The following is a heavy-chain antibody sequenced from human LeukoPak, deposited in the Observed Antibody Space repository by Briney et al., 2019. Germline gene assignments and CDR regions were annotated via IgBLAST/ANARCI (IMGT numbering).Heavy chain of an antibody. Sequence: SETLSLTCTVSGYSISSGYYWGWIRQPPGKGLEWIESIHHSGSTYYNPSLKSRVTISVDTSKSQFSLKLSSVTAADTAVYYCARVDIVATIDYWGQGTLVTVSS. J-gene: IGHJ4*02. V-gene: IGHV4-38-2*02. CDR2: IHHSGST. CDR1: GYSISSGYY. CDR3: ARVDIVATIDY. D-gene: IGHD5-12*01.